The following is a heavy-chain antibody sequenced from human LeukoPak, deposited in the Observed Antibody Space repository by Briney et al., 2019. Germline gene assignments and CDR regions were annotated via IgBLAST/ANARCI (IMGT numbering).Heavy chain of an antibody. D-gene: IGHD2-2*01. CDR2: ISSSGSTI. CDR3: ASLVDIVVVPAAIEAIDY. J-gene: IGHJ4*02. Sequence: GGSLRLSCAASGFTFSSYEMNWVRQAPGKGLEWVSYISSSGSTIYYADSVKGRFTISRDNAKNSLYLQMNSLRAEDTAVYYCASLVDIVVVPAAIEAIDYWGQGTLVTVS. CDR1: GFTFSSYE. V-gene: IGHV3-48*03.